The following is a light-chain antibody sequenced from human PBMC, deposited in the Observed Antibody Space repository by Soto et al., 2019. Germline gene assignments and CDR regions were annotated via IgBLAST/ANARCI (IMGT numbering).Light chain of an antibody. CDR3: QQFNSYPQI. J-gene: IGKJ4*01. CDR1: QGISSA. CDR2: DAS. V-gene: IGKV1-13*02. Sequence: AIQLTQSPSSLSASVGDRVTITCRASQGISSALAWYQQKPGKAPKLLIYDASSLESGVPSRFSGSGSGTDFTLTISSLQPADFATYYCQQFNSYPQIFGGGTKVEIK.